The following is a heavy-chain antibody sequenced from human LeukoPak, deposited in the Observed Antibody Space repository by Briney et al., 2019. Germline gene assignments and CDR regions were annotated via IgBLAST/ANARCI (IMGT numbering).Heavy chain of an antibody. CDR2: IKSDGKT. V-gene: IGHV3-74*01. CDR1: RFTFSRYW. Sequence: GGSLGLSCEASRFTFSRYWMHWVRQAPGKGLVWVSRIKSDGKTNYADSVKGRFTISRDNAKNTVSLQMNSLRADDTGVYYCRRAPSEVGGYYPEYFRHWGQGTLVTVSS. J-gene: IGHJ1*01. D-gene: IGHD3-3*01. CDR3: RRAPSEVGGYYPEYFRH.